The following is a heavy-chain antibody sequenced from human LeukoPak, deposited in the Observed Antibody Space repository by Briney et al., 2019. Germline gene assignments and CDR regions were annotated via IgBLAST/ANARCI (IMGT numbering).Heavy chain of an antibody. D-gene: IGHD6-13*01. J-gene: IGHJ4*02. V-gene: IGHV3-23*01. CDR2: ISGRGGST. Sequence: GGTLRLSCGASGFTFSSYAMSWVRQAPGKGLEWVSAISGRGGSTYFADSVKGRFIISRDNSKNTLYLQTNSLRAEDTAVYYCAILPPSMKAAQQTDYWGQGTLVTVSS. CDR3: AILPPSMKAAQQTDY. CDR1: GFTFSSYA.